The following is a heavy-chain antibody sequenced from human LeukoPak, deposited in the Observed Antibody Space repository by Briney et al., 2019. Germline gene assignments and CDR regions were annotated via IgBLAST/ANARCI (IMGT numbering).Heavy chain of an antibody. CDR1: GYTFTSYD. V-gene: IGHV1-8*01. CDR3: ARARPGITGTTSRWFDP. J-gene: IGHJ5*02. CDR2: MNPNSGNT. D-gene: IGHD1-7*01. Sequence: ASVKVSCKASGYTFTSYDINWMRQATGQGLEWMGWMNPNSGNTGYAQKFQDRVTMTRNTSINTAYMELSSLRSEDMAVYYCARARPGITGTTSRWFDPWGQGTLVTVSS.